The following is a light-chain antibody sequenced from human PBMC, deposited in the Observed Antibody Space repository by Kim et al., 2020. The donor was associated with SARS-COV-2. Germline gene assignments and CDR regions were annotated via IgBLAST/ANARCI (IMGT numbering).Light chain of an antibody. CDR1: QSVSSSY. Sequence: SPGERATLSCRASQSVSSSYIAWYQQKPGQAPRLLIYGASSRATGIPDRFSGSGSGRDFTLTISRLEPEDFAVYYCQQYGSSPWAFGQGTKVDIK. V-gene: IGKV3-20*01. J-gene: IGKJ1*01. CDR2: GAS. CDR3: QQYGSSPWA.